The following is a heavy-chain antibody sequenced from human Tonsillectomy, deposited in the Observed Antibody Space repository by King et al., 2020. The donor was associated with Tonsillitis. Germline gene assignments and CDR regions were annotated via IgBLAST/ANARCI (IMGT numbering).Heavy chain of an antibody. CDR3: GTDSFSFSYALDTFDI. CDR1: GFSFSSYW. CDR2: IKEDGSAK. V-gene: IGHV3-7*01. D-gene: IGHD3-16*01. J-gene: IGHJ3*02. Sequence: VQLVESGGGLVQPGGSLRLSCAASGFSFSSYWMTWVRQAPGKGLEWVANIKEDGSAKHYVASVKGRFTISRDNAKNSLYLQMNSLRAEDTAVYYCGTDSFSFSYALDTFDIWGQGTKVTVSS.